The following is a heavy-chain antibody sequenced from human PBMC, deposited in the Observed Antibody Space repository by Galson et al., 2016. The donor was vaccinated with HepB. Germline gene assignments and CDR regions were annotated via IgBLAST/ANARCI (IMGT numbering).Heavy chain of an antibody. D-gene: IGHD6-13*01. CDR1: GGSISSSY. CDR3: ARDRLTVAGRGFSYYGMDV. J-gene: IGHJ6*02. CDR2: MFYTGSG. V-gene: IGHV4-59*01. Sequence: SETLSLTCTVSGGSISSSYWSWIRQPPGKGLEWIGHMFYTGSGNYNPSLKSRVTISVDVSKSQFSLKVTSVTAADTALYYCARDRLTVAGRGFSYYGMDVWGQGTTVTVSS.